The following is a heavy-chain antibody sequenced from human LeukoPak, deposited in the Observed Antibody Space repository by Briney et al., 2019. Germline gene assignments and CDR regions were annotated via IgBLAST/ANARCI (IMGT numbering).Heavy chain of an antibody. CDR1: GGSFSGYY. D-gene: IGHD3-22*01. CDR3: ASDSFYDSGGYFYY. CDR2: INHSGST. J-gene: IGHJ4*02. V-gene: IGHV4-34*01. Sequence: SETLSLTCAVYGGSFSGYYWSWIRQPPGKGLEWIGEINHSGSTNYNPSLKSRVTISVDTSKNQFSLKLSSVTAADTAVYYCASDSFYDSGGYFYYWGQGTPVTVSS.